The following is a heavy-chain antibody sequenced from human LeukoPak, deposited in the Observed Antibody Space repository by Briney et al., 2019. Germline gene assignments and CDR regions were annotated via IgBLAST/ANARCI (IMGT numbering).Heavy chain of an antibody. CDR1: GYSFIRYH. CDR3: ARTPNWNYYFDY. Sequence: ASVEVSCKASGYSFIRYHIHWVRQAPGQGLEWMGVLKLYDGSVSHAQKFQGRVTITRDTSASTAYMELSSLRSEDTAVYYCARTPNWNYYFDYWGQGTLVAVSS. J-gene: IGHJ4*02. D-gene: IGHD1-7*01. V-gene: IGHV1-46*01. CDR2: LKLYDGSV.